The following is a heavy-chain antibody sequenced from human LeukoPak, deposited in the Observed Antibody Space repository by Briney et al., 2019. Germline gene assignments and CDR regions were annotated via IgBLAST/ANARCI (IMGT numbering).Heavy chain of an antibody. J-gene: IGHJ4*02. CDR1: GGSISSGSYY. D-gene: IGHD3-22*01. CDR2: IYTSGST. Sequence: PPETLSLTCTVSGGSISSGSYYWSWIRQPAGRGLEWIGRIYTSGSTNYNPSLKSRVTISVDTSKKHFSLKLTSVTAAHTAVYYCTRYDSDTAMLDYWGQGTLVTVSS. V-gene: IGHV4-61*02. CDR3: TRYDSDTAMLDY.